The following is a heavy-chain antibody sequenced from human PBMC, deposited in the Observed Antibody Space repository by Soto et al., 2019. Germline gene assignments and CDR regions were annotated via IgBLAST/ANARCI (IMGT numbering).Heavy chain of an antibody. J-gene: IGHJ4*02. V-gene: IGHV3-33*01. CDR2: IWSDGSNK. CDR1: GFPFSNYA. D-gene: IGHD2-15*01. Sequence: GGSLRLSCAASGFPFSNYAMHWVRQAPGKGLEWVAVIWSDGSNKNYADSVKGRFTISRDNSKNTLYVQMSSLRAEDTALYYCARESRSAFVLDYWGQGTLVTVSS. CDR3: ARESRSAFVLDY.